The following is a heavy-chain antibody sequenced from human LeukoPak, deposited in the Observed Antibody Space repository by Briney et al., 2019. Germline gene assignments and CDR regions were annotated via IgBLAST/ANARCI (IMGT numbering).Heavy chain of an antibody. V-gene: IGHV5-10-1*01. CDR3: ARIPLDSSGYHYAGDGFDI. J-gene: IGHJ3*02. CDR1: GYSFTSYW. D-gene: IGHD3-22*01. Sequence: GESLRISCKGSGYSFTSYWITWVRQMPGKGLEWMGKIDPSDSYTNYSPSLQGHVTISADKSISTAYLQWSSLKASDTAMYYCARIPLDSSGYHYAGDGFDIWGQGTMVTVSS. CDR2: IDPSDSYT.